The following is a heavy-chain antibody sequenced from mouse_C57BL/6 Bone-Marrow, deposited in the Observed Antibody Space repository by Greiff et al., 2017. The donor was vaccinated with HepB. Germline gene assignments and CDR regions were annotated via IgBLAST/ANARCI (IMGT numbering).Heavy chain of an antibody. J-gene: IGHJ4*01. D-gene: IGHD1-1*01. V-gene: IGHV5-4*03. CDR1: GFTFSSYA. CDR2: ISDGGSYT. CDR3: ATNYGSSYYYYAMDY. Sequence: EVNVVESGGGLVKPGGSLKLSCAASGFTFSSYAMSWVRQTPEKRLEWVATISDGGSYTYYPDNVKGRFTISRDNAKNNLYLQMSHLKSEDTAMYYCATNYGSSYYYYAMDYWGQGTSVTVSS.